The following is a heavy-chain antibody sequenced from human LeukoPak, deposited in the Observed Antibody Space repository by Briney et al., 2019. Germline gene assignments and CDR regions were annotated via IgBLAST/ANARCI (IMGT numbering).Heavy chain of an antibody. CDR2: ISGSGGST. Sequence: GGSLRLSCAASRFTLSSYAMSWVRPAPGRGLEWVSAISGSGGSTYYADSVKGRFTISRDNSKNTLYLQMNSLRAEDTAVYYCAKLRTWLGSSDNWFDPWGEGGLVTVSS. V-gene: IGHV3-23*01. CDR3: AKLRTWLGSSDNWFDP. CDR1: RFTLSSYA. D-gene: IGHD6-19*01. J-gene: IGHJ5*02.